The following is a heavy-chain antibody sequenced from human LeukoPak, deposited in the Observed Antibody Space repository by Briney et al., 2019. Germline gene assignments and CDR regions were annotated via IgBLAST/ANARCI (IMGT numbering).Heavy chain of an antibody. V-gene: IGHV3-33*06. CDR3: AKFSEPYSSGWYFDY. D-gene: IGHD6-19*01. CDR1: GFTFSSYG. J-gene: IGHJ4*02. Sequence: GGSLRLSCAASGFTFSSYGMHWVRQAPGKGLEWVAVIWYDGSNKYYADSVKGRFTISRDNYKNTLYLQMNSLRAEDTAGYYCAKFSEPYSSGWYFDYWGQGTLVTVSS. CDR2: IWYDGSNK.